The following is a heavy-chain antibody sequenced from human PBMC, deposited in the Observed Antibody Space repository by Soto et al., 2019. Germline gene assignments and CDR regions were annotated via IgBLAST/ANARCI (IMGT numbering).Heavy chain of an antibody. CDR3: ARDSYDFWSGYYEGRNSYYDILTGLYYFDY. CDR1: GFTFSSYG. V-gene: IGHV3-33*01. CDR2: IWYDGSNK. J-gene: IGHJ4*02. Sequence: QVQLVESGGGVVQPGRSLRLSCAASGFTFSSYGMHWVRQAPGKGLEWVAVIWYDGSNKYYADSVKGRFTISRDNSKNTLYLQMNSLRAEDTAVYYCARDSYDFWSGYYEGRNSYYDILTGLYYFDYWGQGTLVTVSS. D-gene: IGHD3-3*01.